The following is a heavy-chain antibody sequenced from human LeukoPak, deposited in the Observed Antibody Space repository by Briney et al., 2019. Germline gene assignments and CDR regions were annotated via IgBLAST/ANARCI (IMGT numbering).Heavy chain of an antibody. Sequence: GGSLRLSCAASGFTFSRYGMHWVRQAPGKGLEWVAFIRYDGNNKYYADSVKGRFTISRDNSKNTLYLQMNSLRSEDTAVYYCATGIKTFLEWSELDYWGQGTLVTVSS. CDR3: ATGIKTFLEWSELDY. J-gene: IGHJ4*02. CDR2: IRYDGNNK. V-gene: IGHV3-30*02. CDR1: GFTFSRYG. D-gene: IGHD3-3*01.